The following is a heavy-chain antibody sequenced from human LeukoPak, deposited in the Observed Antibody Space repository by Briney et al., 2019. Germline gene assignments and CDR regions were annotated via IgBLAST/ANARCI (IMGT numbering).Heavy chain of an antibody. J-gene: IGHJ4*02. CDR3: AKDSCSSNTYAPY. D-gene: IGHD2-2*01. V-gene: IGHV3-33*03. CDR1: GFTFSSYG. Sequence: GGSLRLSCAASGFTFSSYGMHWVRQPPGRGLEWVAVIWFNGYDKYYADFVKGRFSVSRGNSKNTVYLQIDSLRVEDTGVYYCAKDSCSSNTYAPYCGRGTLISVSS. CDR2: IWFNGYDK.